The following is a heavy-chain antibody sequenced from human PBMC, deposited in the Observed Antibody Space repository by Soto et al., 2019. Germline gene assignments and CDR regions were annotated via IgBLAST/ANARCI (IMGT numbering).Heavy chain of an antibody. Sequence: SGPALLNPTQTVTLTCTFSGFSLTTSGVGVAWIRQPPRKALEWVALIYWDDDRRYSPSLKTRLTITKDTSKNQVVLRMTNVAPSDTGTYFRARRLHFHPKTGWNFDFWAQGTPVTVSS. CDR2: IYWDDDR. V-gene: IGHV2-5*02. J-gene: IGHJ4*02. CDR3: ARRLHFHPKTGWNFDF. D-gene: IGHD3-3*02. CDR1: GFSLTTSGVG.